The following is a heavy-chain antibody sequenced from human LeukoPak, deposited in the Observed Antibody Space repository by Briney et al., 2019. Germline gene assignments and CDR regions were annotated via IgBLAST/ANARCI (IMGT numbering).Heavy chain of an antibody. D-gene: IGHD3-16*01. J-gene: IGHJ4*02. CDR2: INPDGGNT. Sequence: ASVKVSCKASGYTFTNYYIHWVRQAPGQGLEWVGLINPDGGNTGYAQRFQGRVTVTTDTSTSTVFMELNSLQSEDTAVYYCARERRAWGEDFWGQGTLVTVSS. CDR1: GYTFTNYY. CDR3: ARERRAWGEDF. V-gene: IGHV1-46*01.